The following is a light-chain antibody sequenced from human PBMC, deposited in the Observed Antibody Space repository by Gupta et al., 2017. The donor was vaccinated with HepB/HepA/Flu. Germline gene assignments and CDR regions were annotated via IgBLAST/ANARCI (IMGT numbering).Light chain of an antibody. V-gene: IGKV3D-11*02. CDR1: QSVSSY. J-gene: IGKJ5*01. CDR2: DAS. Sequence: EIVLTQSPATLSLSPGERATLSCRASQSVSSYLAWYQQKPGQAPRLLIYDASKRATGIPARFSGSGPGTDFTLTISSLEPEDFAVYYCQQRSNWRITFGQGTLMEIK. CDR3: QQRSNWRIT.